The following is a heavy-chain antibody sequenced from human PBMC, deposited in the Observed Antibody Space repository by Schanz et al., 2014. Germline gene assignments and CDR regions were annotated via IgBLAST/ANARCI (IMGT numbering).Heavy chain of an antibody. CDR2: INPSGGST. CDR1: GYTFTSYY. V-gene: IGHV1-46*03. CDR3: ARDGEAAAGCDS. J-gene: IGHJ4*02. Sequence: QVQLVQSGAEVKKPGASVKVSCKASGYTFTSYYMHWVRQAPGQGLEWMGIINPSGGSTSYAQKFQGRVTMARDTSTSTVYMELSSLRSEDTAVYYGARDGEAAAGCDSWGQGTLVTVSS. D-gene: IGHD6-13*01.